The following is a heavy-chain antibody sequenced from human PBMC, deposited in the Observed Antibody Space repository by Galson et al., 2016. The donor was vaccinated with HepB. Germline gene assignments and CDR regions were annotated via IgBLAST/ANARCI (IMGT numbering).Heavy chain of an antibody. J-gene: IGHJ4*02. V-gene: IGHV3-7*02. D-gene: IGHD1-26*01. Sequence: SLRLSCAASEFIFSSYWMSWVRRAPGKGLEWVADIKEDGSEKYYADSVKGRFTISRDNAKNSLYLQMNSLRAEDTAVYYCAKYSGSYKGYDYWGQGTLVNVSS. CDR3: AKYSGSYKGYDY. CDR1: EFIFSSYW. CDR2: IKEDGSEK.